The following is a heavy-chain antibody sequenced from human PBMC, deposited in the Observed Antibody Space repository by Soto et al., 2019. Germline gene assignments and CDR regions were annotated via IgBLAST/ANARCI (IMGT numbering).Heavy chain of an antibody. D-gene: IGHD1-7*01. Sequence: GGSLRHSCAASGFTFSKAWMNWGRQAPGKGLEWVGRIKSKTDGGTTDYAAPVKGRFTISRDDSKNTLYLQMNSLKTYDTAVYYCTTRENLRVPGELRYYYYGMDVWGQGTTVTVSS. J-gene: IGHJ6*02. CDR3: TTRENLRVPGELRYYYYGMDV. CDR2: IKSKTDGGTT. CDR1: GFTFSKAW. V-gene: IGHV3-15*07.